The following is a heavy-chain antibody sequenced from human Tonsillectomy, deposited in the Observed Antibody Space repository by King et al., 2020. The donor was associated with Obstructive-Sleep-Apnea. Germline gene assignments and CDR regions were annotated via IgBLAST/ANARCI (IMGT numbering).Heavy chain of an antibody. Sequence: VQLVESGAEVKMPGESLKISCKGSGYSFTTYWIGWVRPMPGKGLELMGVIYPGGYSYTRYSPSFQGTATIPADKSVNTAYLQWSSLKASDTAMYYCARLSVTIDYWGQGTLVTVSS. CDR3: ARLSVTIDY. D-gene: IGHD4-17*01. CDR1: GYSFTTYW. J-gene: IGHJ4*02. CDR2: IYPGGYSYT. V-gene: IGHV5-51*01.